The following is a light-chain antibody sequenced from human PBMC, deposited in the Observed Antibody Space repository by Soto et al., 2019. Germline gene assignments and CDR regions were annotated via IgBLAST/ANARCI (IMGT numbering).Light chain of an antibody. Sequence: DIQITQYPSTLSGSVGDRVTITCRASQTISSWLAWYQQKPGKAPKLLIYKASTLKSGVPSRFSGSGSGTEFTLTISSLQPDDVETYYCQHYNSYSEAFGQGTKVDIK. CDR1: QTISSW. CDR3: QHYNSYSEA. V-gene: IGKV1-5*03. J-gene: IGKJ1*01. CDR2: KAS.